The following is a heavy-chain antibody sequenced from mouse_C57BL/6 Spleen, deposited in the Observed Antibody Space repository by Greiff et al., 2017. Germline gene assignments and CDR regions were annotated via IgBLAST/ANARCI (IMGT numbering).Heavy chain of an antibody. V-gene: IGHV14-2*01. CDR1: GFNIKDYY. Sequence: VQLQQSGAELVKPAASVKLSCTASGFNIKDYYMHWVKQRTEQGLEWIGRIDPEDGETKYAPKFQGKATITADTSSNTAYLQLSSLTSEDTAVYYCARPSYYSNYGVFAYWGQGTLVTVSA. CDR2: IDPEDGET. D-gene: IGHD2-5*01. J-gene: IGHJ3*01. CDR3: ARPSYYSNYGVFAY.